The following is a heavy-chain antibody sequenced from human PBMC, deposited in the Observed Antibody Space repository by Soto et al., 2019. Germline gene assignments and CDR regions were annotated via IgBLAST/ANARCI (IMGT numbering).Heavy chain of an antibody. V-gene: IGHV3-74*01. CDR3: ARDFRKRPPYGQFDY. Sequence: GGSLRLSCAASGFTFSSYWMHWVRQAPGKGLVWVSRINSDGSSTSYADSVKGRFTISRDNAKNTLYLQMNSLRAEDTAVYYCARDFRKRPPYGQFDYWGQGTLVTVSS. D-gene: IGHD3-10*01. J-gene: IGHJ4*02. CDR2: INSDGSST. CDR1: GFTFSSYW.